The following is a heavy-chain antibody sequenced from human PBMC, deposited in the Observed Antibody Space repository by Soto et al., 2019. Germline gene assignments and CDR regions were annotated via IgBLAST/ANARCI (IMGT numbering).Heavy chain of an antibody. Sequence: GGSLRLSCAASGFTFSSYSMNWVRQAPGKGLEWVSSISSSSSYIYYADSVKGRFTISRDNAKNSLYLQMNSLRAEDTAVYYCARDKPFEYSSSSTPPDAFDIWGQGTMVTVSS. D-gene: IGHD6-6*01. CDR3: ARDKPFEYSSSSTPPDAFDI. CDR2: ISSSSSYI. CDR1: GFTFSSYS. V-gene: IGHV3-21*01. J-gene: IGHJ3*02.